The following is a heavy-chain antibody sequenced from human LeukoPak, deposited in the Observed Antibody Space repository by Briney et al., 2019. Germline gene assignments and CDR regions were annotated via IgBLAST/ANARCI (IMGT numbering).Heavy chain of an antibody. CDR2: ISGSGGST. Sequence: GGSLRLSCAASGFTFSSYAMSWVRQAPGKGLEWVSAISGSGGSTYYADSVKGRFTISRDNSKNTLYLQMNSLRAEDTAVYYCAKDARTYDILTGPPDYWGQGTLVTVSS. V-gene: IGHV3-23*01. J-gene: IGHJ4*02. CDR3: AKDARTYDILTGPPDY. CDR1: GFTFSSYA. D-gene: IGHD3-9*01.